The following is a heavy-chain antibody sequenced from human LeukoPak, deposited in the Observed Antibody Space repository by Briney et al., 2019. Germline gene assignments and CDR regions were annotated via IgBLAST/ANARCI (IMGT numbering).Heavy chain of an antibody. D-gene: IGHD2-2*01. CDR2: INPSGGST. J-gene: IGHJ6*02. CDR1: GYTFTSYY. V-gene: IGHV1-46*01. Sequence: AASVKVSCKASGYTFTSYYMHWVRQAPGQGLEWMGIINPSGGSTSYAQKFQGRVTMTRDTSTSTVYMELSSLRSEDTAVYYCARDHPLWVVPAAMFKDYYYYGMDVWGQGTTVTVSS. CDR3: ARDHPLWVVPAAMFKDYYYYGMDV.